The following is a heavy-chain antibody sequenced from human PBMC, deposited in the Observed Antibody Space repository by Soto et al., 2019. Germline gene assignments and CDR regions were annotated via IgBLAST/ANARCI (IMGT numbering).Heavy chain of an antibody. J-gene: IGHJ4*02. CDR2: IYYSGST. Sequence: NPSETLSLTCTVSGGSISSGGYYWSWIRQHPGKGLEWIGYIYYSGSTYYNPSLKSRVTISVDTSKNQFSLKLSSVTAADTAVYYCARGFHPIPFVDYWGQGTLVTVSS. CDR3: ARGFHPIPFVDY. D-gene: IGHD2-2*01. V-gene: IGHV4-31*03. CDR1: GGSISSGGYY.